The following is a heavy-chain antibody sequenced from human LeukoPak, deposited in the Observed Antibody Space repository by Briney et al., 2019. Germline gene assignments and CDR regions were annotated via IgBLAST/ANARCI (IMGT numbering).Heavy chain of an antibody. V-gene: IGHV1-2*02. D-gene: IGHD3-22*01. Sequence: ASVKVSCKASGYTFTGYYMHWVRQAPGQGLEWMGWINPNSGGTNYAQKFQGRVTMTRDTSISTAYMELSRLRSDDTAVYYCARVRYDSSGYYGPDAFDTWGQGTMVTVSS. CDR2: INPNSGGT. CDR3: ARVRYDSSGYYGPDAFDT. J-gene: IGHJ3*02. CDR1: GYTFTGYY.